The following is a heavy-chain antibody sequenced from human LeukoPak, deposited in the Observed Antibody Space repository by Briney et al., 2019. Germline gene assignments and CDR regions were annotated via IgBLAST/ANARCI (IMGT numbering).Heavy chain of an antibody. Sequence: PSQTLSLTCTVSSGSITNYYWSWIRQPPGKELEWIGYIYYSGNTNYDPSLQSRVTISVDTSKNQFSLSLSSVTAADTAVYYCAGTHNGGARWWFDPWGQGTLVTVSS. J-gene: IGHJ5*02. CDR3: AGTHNGGARWWFDP. D-gene: IGHD2-8*01. CDR2: IYYSGNT. V-gene: IGHV4-59*01. CDR1: SGSITNYY.